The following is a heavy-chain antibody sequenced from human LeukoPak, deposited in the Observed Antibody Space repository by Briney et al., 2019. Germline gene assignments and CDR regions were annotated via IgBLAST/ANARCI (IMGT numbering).Heavy chain of an antibody. CDR1: GFTVSSNY. Sequence: PGGSLRLPCAASGFTVSSNYMSWVRQAPGKGLEWVSVIYSGGSTYYADSVKGRFTISRDNAKNSLYLQMNSLRAEDTALYYCAKDMGYYYDSSGYSDYWGQGTLVTVSS. J-gene: IGHJ4*02. V-gene: IGHV3-53*05. CDR2: IYSGGST. D-gene: IGHD3-22*01. CDR3: AKDMGYYYDSSGYSDY.